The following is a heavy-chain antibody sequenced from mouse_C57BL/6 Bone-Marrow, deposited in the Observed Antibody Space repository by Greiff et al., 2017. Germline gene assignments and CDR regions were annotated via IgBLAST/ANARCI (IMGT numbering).Heavy chain of an antibody. CDR1: GFTFSSYT. J-gene: IGHJ1*03. CDR3: SRQVTTVLATKYFDV. CDR2: ISGGGGNT. D-gene: IGHD1-1*01. Sequence: DVMLVESGGGLVKPGGSLKLSCAASGFTFSSYTMSWVRQTPEKRLQWVAAISGGGGNTYYPDSVKGRFTISSDNDKNILYLKRSSLRSEDTALYYCSRQVTTVLATKYFDVWGTGTTVTVSS. V-gene: IGHV5-9*01.